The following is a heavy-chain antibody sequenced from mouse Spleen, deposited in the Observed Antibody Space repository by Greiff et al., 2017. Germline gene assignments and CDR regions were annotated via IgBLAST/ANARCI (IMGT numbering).Heavy chain of an antibody. J-gene: IGHJ4*01. D-gene: IGHD1-1*01. V-gene: IGHV5-17*02. Sequence: EVELMESGGGLVQPGGSRKLSCAASGFTFSSFGMHWVRQAPEKGLEWVAYISSGSSTIYYADTVKGRFTISRDNPKNTLFLQMTSLRSEDTAMYYCARGNYVYAMDYWGQGTSVTVSS. CDR2: ISSGSSTI. CDR1: GFTFSSFG. CDR3: ARGNYVYAMDY.